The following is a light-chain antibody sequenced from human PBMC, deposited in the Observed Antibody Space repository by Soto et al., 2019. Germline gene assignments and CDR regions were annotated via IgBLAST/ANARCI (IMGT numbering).Light chain of an antibody. Sequence: DIVMTQSPDSLAVSLGERATINCKSSQSVLYSSNNKNYLAWYQQKPGQPPKLLIYWASTRESGVPDRFSGGGSGTDFTLTISSLQAEDVAVYYCQQYYSTPLTFGGETKVEIK. V-gene: IGKV4-1*01. J-gene: IGKJ4*01. CDR2: WAS. CDR3: QQYYSTPLT. CDR1: QSVLYSSNNKNY.